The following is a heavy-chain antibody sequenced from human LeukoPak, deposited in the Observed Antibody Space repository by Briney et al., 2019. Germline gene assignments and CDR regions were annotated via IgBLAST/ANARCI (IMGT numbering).Heavy chain of an antibody. CDR2: INSDGSSI. V-gene: IGHV3-74*01. CDR1: GFTFSSCS. D-gene: IGHD3-22*01. Sequence: GGSLRLSCAASGFTFSSCSMHWVRQATGKGLVWVSRINSDGSSISYADSVKGRFTTSRDNAKNSLYLQMNSLRAEDTAVYYCARDQVPYYYDSSGYWYYFDYWGQGTLVTVSS. J-gene: IGHJ4*02. CDR3: ARDQVPYYYDSSGYWYYFDY.